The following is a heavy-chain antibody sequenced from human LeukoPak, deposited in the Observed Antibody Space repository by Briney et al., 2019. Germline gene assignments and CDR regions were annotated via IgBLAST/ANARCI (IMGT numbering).Heavy chain of an antibody. CDR2: IGGSGGRT. J-gene: IGHJ4*02. D-gene: IGHD2-15*01. CDR1: GFTFSSYA. V-gene: IGHV3-23*01. Sequence: GGSLRLSCAASGFTFSSYAMTWVRQAPGRGLEWVSAIGGSGGRTYYADSVKGRFTISRDNSKNTLFLQMNSLRAEETAVYYCAKVRRELTLTHFDYWGQGTLVTVSS. CDR3: AKVRRELTLTHFDY.